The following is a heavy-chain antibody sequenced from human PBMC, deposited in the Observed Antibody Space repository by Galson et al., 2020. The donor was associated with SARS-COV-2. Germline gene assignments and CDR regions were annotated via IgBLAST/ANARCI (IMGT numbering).Heavy chain of an antibody. CDR1: GFTFSSYA. V-gene: IGHV3-30*01. CDR2: ISYDGSNK. Sequence: GGSLRLSCAASGFTFSSYAMHWVRQAPGKGLEWVAVISYDGSNKYYADSVKGRFTISRDNCKNTLYLQMNSLRAEDTAVYYCARDAKYYDILTGYYARPPYYYYYYMDVWGKGTTVTVSS. J-gene: IGHJ6*03. D-gene: IGHD3-9*01. CDR3: ARDAKYYDILTGYYARPPYYYYYYMDV.